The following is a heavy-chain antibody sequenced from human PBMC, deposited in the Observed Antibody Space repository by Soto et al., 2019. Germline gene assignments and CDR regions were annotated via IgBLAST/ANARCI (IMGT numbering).Heavy chain of an antibody. CDR2: IYYSGST. CDR1: GGSISSYY. V-gene: IGHV4-59*06. D-gene: IGHD3-10*01. Sequence: SETLSLTCTVSGGSISSYYWSWIRQPPGKGLEWIGYIYYSGSTYYNPSLKSRVTISVDTSKNQFSLKLSSVTAADTAVYYCAAKSGVLWFGELLYFQHWGQGTLVTVSS. J-gene: IGHJ1*01. CDR3: AAKSGVLWFGELLYFQH.